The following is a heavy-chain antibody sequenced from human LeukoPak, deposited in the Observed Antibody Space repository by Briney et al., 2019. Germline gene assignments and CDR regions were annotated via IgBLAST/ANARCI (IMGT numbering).Heavy chain of an antibody. Sequence: SETLSLTCAVYGGSFSGYYWSWIRQPPGKGLEWIGEINHSGSTNYNPSLKSRVTISVDTSKNQFSLKLSSVTAADTAVYYCGYNNYDSSAAGAIDYWGQGTPVTVSS. CDR3: GYNNYDSSAAGAIDY. CDR1: GGSFSGYY. V-gene: IGHV4-34*01. CDR2: INHSGST. J-gene: IGHJ4*02. D-gene: IGHD3-22*01.